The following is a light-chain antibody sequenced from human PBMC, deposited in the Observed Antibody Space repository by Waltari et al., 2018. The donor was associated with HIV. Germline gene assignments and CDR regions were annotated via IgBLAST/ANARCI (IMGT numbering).Light chain of an antibody. J-gene: IGLJ3*02. CDR3: QSYDSSNQWV. CDR1: SGSIARHF. V-gene: IGLV6-57*01. CDR2: EHN. Sequence: NFMLAQPHSVSVSQGKTVTMSCTRTSGSIARHFVHWYRQRPDSSPTIVIYEHNQRPSGVPDRFSGSIDSSSNSASLTISGLKTEDEADYYCQSYDSSNQWVFGGGTKLTVL.